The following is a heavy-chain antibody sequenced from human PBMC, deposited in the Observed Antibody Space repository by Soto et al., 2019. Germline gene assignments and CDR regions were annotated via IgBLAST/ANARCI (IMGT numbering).Heavy chain of an antibody. CDR3: ARRIAAASGYYYYAFHV. J-gene: IGHJ6*02. CDR2: IDPIDSKT. CDR1: GYNFDTYW. Sequence: GESLKISCKGSGYNFDTYWINWVRQTPGKGLEWMGRIDPIDSKTKYSPSLEGHITISVDKSISTTYLQWSSLKASDTALYYCARRIAAASGYYYYAFHVWGPGTAVTVSS. D-gene: IGHD6-13*01. V-gene: IGHV5-10-1*01.